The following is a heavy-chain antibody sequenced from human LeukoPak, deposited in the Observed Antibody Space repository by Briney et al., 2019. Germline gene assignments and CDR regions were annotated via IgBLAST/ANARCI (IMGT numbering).Heavy chain of an antibody. D-gene: IGHD4-23*01. CDR2: TRSRAYGGKGYGGTT. CDR1: GFTFADHT. Sequence: GGSLRLSCTASGFTFADHTVSWVRQAPGKGLEWLGLTRSRAYGGKGYGGTTEYAASVKGRFTISRDDSKGIAYLQMNSLKAEDTALYYCTRDMTNFDGVNSAFGLFFDSWGQGTRVTVSS. J-gene: IGHJ4*02. V-gene: IGHV3-49*04. CDR3: TRDMTNFDGVNSAFGLFFDS.